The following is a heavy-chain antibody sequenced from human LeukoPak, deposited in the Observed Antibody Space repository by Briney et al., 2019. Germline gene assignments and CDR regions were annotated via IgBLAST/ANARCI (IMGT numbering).Heavy chain of an antibody. V-gene: IGHV3-48*03. J-gene: IGHJ4*02. CDR2: ISSSGSTI. CDR1: GFTFSSYE. Sequence: GGSLRLSCAASGFTFSSYEMNWVRQAPGKGLEWVSHISSSGSTIYYADSVKGRFTISRDNAKNSLYLQMNSLRAEDTAVYYCARGYDIVVVVAATGLDYWGQGTLVTVSS. CDR3: ARGYDIVVVVAATGLDY. D-gene: IGHD2-15*01.